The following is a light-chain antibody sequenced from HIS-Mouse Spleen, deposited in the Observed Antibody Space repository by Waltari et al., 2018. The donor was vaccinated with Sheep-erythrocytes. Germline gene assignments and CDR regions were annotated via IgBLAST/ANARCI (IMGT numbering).Light chain of an antibody. J-gene: IGLJ3*02. CDR1: SSNIGSNY. CDR2: RNN. Sequence: QSVLTQPPSASGTPGQRVPIPCSGSSSNIGSNYVYWYQQRPGTAPKLLTYRNNQRPSGVPDRFSGSKSGTSASLAISGLRSEDEADYYCAAWDDSLSGPVFGGGTKLTVL. CDR3: AAWDDSLSGPV. V-gene: IGLV1-47*01.